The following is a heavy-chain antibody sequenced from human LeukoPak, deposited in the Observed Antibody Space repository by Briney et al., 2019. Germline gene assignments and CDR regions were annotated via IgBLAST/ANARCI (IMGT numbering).Heavy chain of an antibody. D-gene: IGHD1-26*01. J-gene: IGHJ3*02. CDR3: ARDGDSGSYDAFDI. Sequence: SETLSLTCTVSGGSISSYYWSWIRQPPGKGLEWIGYIYYSGSTNYNPSLKSRVTISVDTSKNQFSLKLSSVTAADTAVYYCARDGDSGSYDAFDIWGQGTMVTVSS. CDR1: GGSISSYY. CDR2: IYYSGST. V-gene: IGHV4-59*12.